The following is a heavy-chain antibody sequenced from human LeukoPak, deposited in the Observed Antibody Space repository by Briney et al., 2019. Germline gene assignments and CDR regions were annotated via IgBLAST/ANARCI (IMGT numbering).Heavy chain of an antibody. D-gene: IGHD6-19*01. J-gene: IGHJ4*02. CDR1: GFTFTDYH. Sequence: GGTLRLSCAAFGFTFTDYHMSWIRQAPGKGLECVSYISPGGGSKYFADSVKGRFTISRDNAKNSLYLQMNSLTAEDTAVYYCAGGRDTAVAGPGGYFDYWAQGTLVTVSS. V-gene: IGHV3-11*01. CDR3: AGGRDTAVAGPGGYFDY. CDR2: ISPGGGSK.